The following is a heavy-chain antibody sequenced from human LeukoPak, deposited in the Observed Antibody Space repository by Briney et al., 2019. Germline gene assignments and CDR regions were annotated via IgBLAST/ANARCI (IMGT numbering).Heavy chain of an antibody. CDR3: AKGDNSLSFNFDY. CDR1: GFTFRDFS. D-gene: IGHD2/OR15-2a*01. CDR2: VSGDGGVT. V-gene: IGHV3-43*02. Sequence: GGSLRLSCAASGFTFRDFSMHWVRQAPGKGLEWVSLVSGDGGVTHYADSVKGRFTISRDNSKNSLYLQMSSLRVEDTAFYYCAKGDNSLSFNFDYWGQGTLVTVSS. J-gene: IGHJ4*02.